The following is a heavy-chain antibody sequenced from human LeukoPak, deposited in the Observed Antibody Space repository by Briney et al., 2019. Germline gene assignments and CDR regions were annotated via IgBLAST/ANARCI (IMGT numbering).Heavy chain of an antibody. CDR3: ARAVSGRFDY. CDR1: GGSMSPDH. D-gene: IGHD6-19*01. V-gene: IGHV4-59*08. J-gene: IGHJ4*02. Sequence: SETLSLTCTVSGGSMSPDHWGWIRQPPGKGLEWTGYIYYSGSTNYNPSLNSRVTISVDTSKNQFSLRLGSVTAADTAIYYCARAVSGRFDYWGQGTLVTVSS. CDR2: IYYSGST.